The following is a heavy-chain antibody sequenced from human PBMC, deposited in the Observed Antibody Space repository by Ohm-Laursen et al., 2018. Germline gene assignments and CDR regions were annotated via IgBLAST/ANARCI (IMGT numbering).Heavy chain of an antibody. J-gene: IGHJ4*02. CDR3: AKDLGSGSCFDY. V-gene: IGHV3-30*18. Sequence: RSLRLSCSASGFTFSSYGMHWVRQAPGKGLEWVAVISYDGSNKYYADSVKGRFTISRDNSKNTLYLQMNSLRAEDTAVYYCAKDLGSGSCFDYWGQGTLVTVSS. D-gene: IGHD1-26*01. CDR1: GFTFSSYG. CDR2: ISYDGSNK.